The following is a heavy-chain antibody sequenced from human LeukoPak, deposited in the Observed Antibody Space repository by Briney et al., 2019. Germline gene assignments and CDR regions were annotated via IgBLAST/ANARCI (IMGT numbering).Heavy chain of an antibody. CDR2: IIPSDGST. Sequence: ASVKVSFKASGYSFTRYFIHWVRQAPGQGLEWMGIIIPSDGSTSYAQKFQGRVTMTRDTSTSTVYMELSSLRSEDTAVYYCARGKVVTMVRGVIITYFDYWGQGTLVTVSS. J-gene: IGHJ4*02. V-gene: IGHV1-46*01. D-gene: IGHD3-10*01. CDR3: ARGKVVTMVRGVIITYFDY. CDR1: GYSFTRYF.